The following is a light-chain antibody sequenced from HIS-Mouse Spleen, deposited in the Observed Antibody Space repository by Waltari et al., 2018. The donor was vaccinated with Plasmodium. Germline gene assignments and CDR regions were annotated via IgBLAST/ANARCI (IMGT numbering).Light chain of an antibody. V-gene: IGLV3-27*01. CDR1: VLAKTY. J-gene: IGLJ3*02. Sequence: SYELTQPSSVSVSPGQTARITCSGDVLAKTYVRWFQQKPGQAPVLVIYKDSERPSGIPERFSGSSSGTTVTLTSSGAQVEDEADYYCYSAADNNRVFGGGTKLTVL. CDR3: YSAADNNRV. CDR2: KDS.